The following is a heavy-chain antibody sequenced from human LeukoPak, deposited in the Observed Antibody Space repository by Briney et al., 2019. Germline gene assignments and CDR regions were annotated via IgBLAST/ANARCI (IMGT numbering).Heavy chain of an antibody. CDR2: IIPIFGTA. J-gene: IGHJ4*02. CDR1: GGTFSSYA. V-gene: IGHV1-69*01. Sequence: SVKVSCKASGGTFSSYAISWVRQAPGQGLEWMGGIIPIFGTANYAQKFQGRVTITADESTSTAYMELSSLRSEDTAVYYCARDRHYDVVRGVIESYYFDYWGQGTLATVSS. CDR3: ARDRHYDVVRGVIESYYFDY. D-gene: IGHD3-10*01.